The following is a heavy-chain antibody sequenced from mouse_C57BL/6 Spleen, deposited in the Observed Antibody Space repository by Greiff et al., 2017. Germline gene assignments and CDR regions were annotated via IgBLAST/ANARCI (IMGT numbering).Heavy chain of an antibody. D-gene: IGHD3-2*02. CDR2: INPNNGGT. J-gene: IGHJ3*01. CDR3: ARGSSGYPFAY. Sequence: EVQLQQSGPELVKPGASVKIPCKASGYTFTDYNMDWVKQSHGKSLEWIGDINPNNGGTIYNQKFKGKATLTVDKSSSTAYMGLRSLTSEDTAVYYCARGSSGYPFAYWGEGGLVTVSA. CDR1: GYTFTDYN. V-gene: IGHV1-18*01.